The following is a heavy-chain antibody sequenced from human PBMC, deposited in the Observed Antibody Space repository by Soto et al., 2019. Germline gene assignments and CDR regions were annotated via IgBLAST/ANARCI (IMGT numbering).Heavy chain of an antibody. Sequence: SVKVSCKASGGTFSSYTISWVRQAPGQGLEWMGRIIPILGIANYAQKFQGRVTITADKSTSTAYMELSSLRSEDTAVYYCASMYCSSTSCYFDYYYYMDVWGKGTTVTVSS. J-gene: IGHJ6*03. CDR3: ASMYCSSTSCYFDYYYYMDV. D-gene: IGHD2-2*01. V-gene: IGHV1-69*02. CDR1: GGTFSSYT. CDR2: IIPILGIA.